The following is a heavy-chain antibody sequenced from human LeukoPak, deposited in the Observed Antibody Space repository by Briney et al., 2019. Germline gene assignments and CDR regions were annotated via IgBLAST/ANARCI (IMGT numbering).Heavy chain of an antibody. CDR3: AKDPNYYGSGSPNNPFDY. Sequence: GRPLRLSCAASGFTFDDYAMHWVRQAPGKGLEWVSGISWNSGSIGYADSVKGRFTISRDNTKNSLYLQMNSLRAEDTALYYCAKDPNYYGSGSPNNPFDYWGQGTLVTVSS. CDR2: ISWNSGSI. J-gene: IGHJ4*02. CDR1: GFTFDDYA. D-gene: IGHD3-10*01. V-gene: IGHV3-9*01.